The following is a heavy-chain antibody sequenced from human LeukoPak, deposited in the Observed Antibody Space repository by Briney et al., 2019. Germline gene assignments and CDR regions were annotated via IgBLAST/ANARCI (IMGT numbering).Heavy chain of an antibody. J-gene: IGHJ6*02. D-gene: IGHD2-21*02. Sequence: SETLSLTCTVSGGSISSGGYYWSWIRQHPGKGLEWIVYIYYSGSTYYNPSLKSRVTISVDTSKNQFSLKLSSVTAADTAVYYCARNVVVTAHQPYYYYGMDVWGQGTTVTVSS. CDR1: GGSISSGGYY. CDR2: IYYSGST. CDR3: ARNVVVTAHQPYYYYGMDV. V-gene: IGHV4-31*03.